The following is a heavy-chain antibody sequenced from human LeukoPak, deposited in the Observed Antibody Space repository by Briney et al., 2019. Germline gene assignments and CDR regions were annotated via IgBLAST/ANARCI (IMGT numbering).Heavy chain of an antibody. Sequence: PGGSLRLSCAASGFTVSSNLMTWVRQSPGRGLEWHSSSYSAGATYYADSVKGRFTISRDHSNNSVSLQMTNLRVEDTAIYYCARGASRISWPGIDYWGQGTLVTVSS. V-gene: IGHV3-53*01. CDR2: SYSAGAT. J-gene: IGHJ4*02. CDR3: ARGASRISWPGIDY. CDR1: GFTVSSNL. D-gene: IGHD3-3*02.